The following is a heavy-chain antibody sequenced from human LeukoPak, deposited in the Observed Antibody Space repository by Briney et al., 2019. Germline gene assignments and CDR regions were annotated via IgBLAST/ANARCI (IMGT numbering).Heavy chain of an antibody. Sequence: SETLSLTCTVSGGSITGSSYYWGWIRQPPGKGLEWIGSMYYRGSTYSKTSLKSRVTISADTSKTEFSLELSSVTAAATAVSYCARQYSDNTGYYYFDYWGQGTLVTVSS. J-gene: IGHJ4*02. V-gene: IGHV4-39*01. CDR3: ARQYSDNTGYYYFDY. D-gene: IGHD3-22*01. CDR2: MYYRGST. CDR1: GGSITGSSYY.